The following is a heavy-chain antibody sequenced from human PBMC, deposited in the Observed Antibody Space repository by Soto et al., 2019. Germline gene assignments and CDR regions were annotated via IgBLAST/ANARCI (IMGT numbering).Heavy chain of an antibody. Sequence: SETLSLTCTVSGGSISSYYWSWIRQPPGKGLEWIGYIYYSGSTNYNPSLKSRVTISVDTSKNQFSLKLSSVTAADTAVYYCARTAWGLGFDYRGQGTLVTVSS. CDR3: ARTAWGLGFDY. J-gene: IGHJ4*02. D-gene: IGHD7-27*01. CDR2: IYYSGST. CDR1: GGSISSYY. V-gene: IGHV4-59*01.